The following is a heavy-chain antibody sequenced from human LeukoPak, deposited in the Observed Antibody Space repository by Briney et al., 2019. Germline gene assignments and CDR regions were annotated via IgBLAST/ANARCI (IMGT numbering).Heavy chain of an antibody. V-gene: IGHV3-11*01. CDR3: ARVRRGGRPTDAFEI. J-gene: IGHJ3*02. CDR1: GFTFSDYY. CDR2: ISTSGSVT. Sequence: GGSLRLSCAASGFTFSDYYMSYIRQAPGKGLEWLSYISTSGSVTYYADSVKGRFTVSRDNANKSLFLQMNGLRVGDTAVYYCARVRRGGRPTDAFEIWGQGTMVTVSS. D-gene: IGHD4-23*01.